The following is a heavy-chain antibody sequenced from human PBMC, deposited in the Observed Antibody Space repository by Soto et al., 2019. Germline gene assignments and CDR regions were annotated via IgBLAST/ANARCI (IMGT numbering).Heavy chain of an antibody. V-gene: IGHV3-11*01. CDR1: GLTFSDYY. D-gene: IGHD6-13*01. CDR2: ISSSGSTI. J-gene: IGHJ3*02. CDR3: ARHAAAGTRFDAFDI. Sequence: QVQLVESGGGLVKPGGSLRLSCAASGLTFSDYYMSWIRLAPGKGLEWVSYISSSGSTIYYADSVKGRFTISRANAKNSLYLQMNSLRAEDTAVYYCARHAAAGTRFDAFDIWGQGTMVTVSS.